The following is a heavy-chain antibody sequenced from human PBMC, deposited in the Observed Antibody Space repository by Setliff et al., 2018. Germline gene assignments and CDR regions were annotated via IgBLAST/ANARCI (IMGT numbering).Heavy chain of an antibody. Sequence: SETLSLTCTVSGGSLRGNAIFWSWIRQSPGKGLEWLGDFNRTRKIDYSPSLKSRLTISVDTSKKQFSLHLNSVTAADTAMYYCAGGGRYCGGDCYQDDAFDIWGQGTMVTVSS. CDR3: AGGGRYCGGDCYQDDAFDI. J-gene: IGHJ3*02. CDR1: GGSLRGNAIF. D-gene: IGHD2-21*02. CDR2: FNRTRKI. V-gene: IGHV4-34*01.